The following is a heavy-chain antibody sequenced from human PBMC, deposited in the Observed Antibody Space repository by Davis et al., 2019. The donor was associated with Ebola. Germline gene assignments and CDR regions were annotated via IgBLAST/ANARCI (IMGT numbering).Heavy chain of an antibody. CDR1: GYSFTNYW. Sequence: GESLKISCKGSGYSFTNYWIAWVRQTPGKGLEWMGVIYAGDSDTRYSPSFEGQVTMSVDRSIPTAYLQWSTLKASDTATYYCARQESLYGWIDHWGQGTLVTVSS. D-gene: IGHD3-10*01. J-gene: IGHJ4*02. V-gene: IGHV5-51*01. CDR3: ARQESLYGWIDH. CDR2: IYAGDSDT.